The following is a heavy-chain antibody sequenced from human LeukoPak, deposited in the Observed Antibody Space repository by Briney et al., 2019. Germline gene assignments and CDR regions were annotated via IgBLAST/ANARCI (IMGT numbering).Heavy chain of an antibody. J-gene: IGHJ4*02. CDR2: ISSSSSYT. V-gene: IGHV3-11*05. CDR1: GFTFSDYY. CDR3: TTDHQLERRRKYSFDY. D-gene: IGHD1-1*01. Sequence: GGSLRLSCVASGFTFSDYYMSWIRQAPGKGLEWVSYISSSSSYTNNADSVKGRFTISRDNAKNSLYLQVNSLKTEDTAVYYCTTDHQLERRRKYSFDYWGQGTLVTVSS.